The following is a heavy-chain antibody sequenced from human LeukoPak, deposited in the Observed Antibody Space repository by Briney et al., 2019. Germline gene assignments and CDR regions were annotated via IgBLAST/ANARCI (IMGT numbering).Heavy chain of an antibody. CDR1: GFTFTNYW. Sequence: GGSLRLSCAASGFTFTNYWMHWVRQAPGKGLVWVSRINSDGSSTRYADSVKGRFTISRDNAKNTLYLQMNSLRVEDTAVYYCARDNLYCSGGSCYFFFDPWGQGTLVTVSS. CDR3: ARDNLYCSGGSCYFFFDP. D-gene: IGHD2-15*01. V-gene: IGHV3-74*01. J-gene: IGHJ5*02. CDR2: INSDGSST.